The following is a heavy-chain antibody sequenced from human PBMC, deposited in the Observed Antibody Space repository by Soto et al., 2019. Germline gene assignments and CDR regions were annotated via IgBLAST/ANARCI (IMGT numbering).Heavy chain of an antibody. J-gene: IGHJ4*02. D-gene: IGHD3-10*01. CDR2: FYNGGTT. CDR1: GGSISTYY. Sequence: QVQLQESGPGLVKPSETLSLTCTVSGGSISTYYWIWIRQPPGKGLEWIGVFYNGGTTNYSPSLKSRVTIPVDTYKNQFSLKLNSVTAPDTAVYYCARDGSERAATYWGQGILVTVSS. CDR3: ARDGSERAATY. V-gene: IGHV4-59*01.